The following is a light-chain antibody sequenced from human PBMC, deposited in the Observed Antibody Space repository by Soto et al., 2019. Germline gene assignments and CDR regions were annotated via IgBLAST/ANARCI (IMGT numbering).Light chain of an antibody. CDR3: QQRSNWPLT. CDR1: QSVSYY. J-gene: IGKJ4*01. V-gene: IGKV3-11*01. Sequence: EIVLTQSPATLSLSPGERATLSCRASQSVSYYLAWYQQKPGQAPRLLIYDASNRATGIPARFSGSGSGTDFTLTISSLEPEDFAVYYCQQRSNWPLTFGGGTEVEIK. CDR2: DAS.